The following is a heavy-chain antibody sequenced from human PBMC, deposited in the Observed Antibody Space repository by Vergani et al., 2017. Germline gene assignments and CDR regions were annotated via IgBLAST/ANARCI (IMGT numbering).Heavy chain of an antibody. J-gene: IGHJ2*01. Sequence: QVQLVQSGTEVKKPGSSVKVSCKASGGTFSSYGISWVRQAPGQGLEWMGGIIPMFGTANYAQKFQGRVTITADKSTSTAYMELSSLRSEDTAVYYCARDGGGARPDWYFDRWGRGTLVTVSS. CDR3: ARDGGGARPDWYFDR. V-gene: IGHV1-69*06. D-gene: IGHD2-15*01. CDR2: IIPMFGTA. CDR1: GGTFSSYG.